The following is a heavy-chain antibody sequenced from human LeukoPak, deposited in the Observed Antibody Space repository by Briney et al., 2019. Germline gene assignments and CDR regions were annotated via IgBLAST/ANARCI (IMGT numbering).Heavy chain of an antibody. V-gene: IGHV3-7*01. J-gene: IGHJ5*02. Sequence: GGSLRLSCAASGFPFNVQTMSWVRQAPGKGLDWVASMRQDGSEIYYVDSVKGRFTISRDNPKNSLYLQMNSLRAEDTAVYFCVSRVAATHHWGQGTLVTVSS. D-gene: IGHD6-13*01. CDR3: VSRVAATHH. CDR1: GFPFNVQT. CDR2: MRQDGSEI.